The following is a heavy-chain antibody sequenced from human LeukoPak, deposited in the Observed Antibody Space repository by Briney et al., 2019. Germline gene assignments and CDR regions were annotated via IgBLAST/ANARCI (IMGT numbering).Heavy chain of an antibody. CDR1: GXNFGSYE. CDR3: ARDFRYSSSSIDYYYYGMDV. Sequence: PGGSLRLSCAASGXNFGSYEMTWVRQAPGKGQEWVSYISGSGSTIFYADSVKGRFTISRDNAKNSLYLQMNSLRAEDTAVYYCARDFRYSSSSIDYYYYGMDVWGQGTTVTVSS. J-gene: IGHJ6*02. D-gene: IGHD6-6*01. CDR2: ISGSGSTI. V-gene: IGHV3-48*03.